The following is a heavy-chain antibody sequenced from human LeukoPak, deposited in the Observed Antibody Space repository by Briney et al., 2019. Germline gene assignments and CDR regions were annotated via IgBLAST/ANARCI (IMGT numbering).Heavy chain of an antibody. V-gene: IGHV4-59*11. Sequence: PSKTLSLTCSVSGASFTSHYWGWIRQPPGKGPEWIGHLYYSGSTTHNPSLESRVTMSVDTSRKQISLKLNSVAAADTAVYYCARGRGSPYYVEAFDVWGQGTVVTVSS. D-gene: IGHD3-22*01. J-gene: IGHJ3*01. CDR3: ARGRGSPYYVEAFDV. CDR1: GASFTSHY. CDR2: LYYSGST.